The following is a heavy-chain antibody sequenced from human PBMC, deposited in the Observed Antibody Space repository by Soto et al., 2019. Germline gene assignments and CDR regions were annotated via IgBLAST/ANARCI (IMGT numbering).Heavy chain of an antibody. V-gene: IGHV1-3*01. D-gene: IGHD3-10*01. CDR1: GYTFTSYA. CDR3: ARVWVRGVQGWFDP. J-gene: IGHJ5*02. Sequence: QVQLVQSGAEVKKPGASVKVSCKASGYTFTSYAMHWVRQAPGQRLEWMGWINAGNGNTKYSQKFQGRVTITRDTSASTAYMELGSLRSEDTAVYYCARVWVRGVQGWFDPWGQGTLVTVSS. CDR2: INAGNGNT.